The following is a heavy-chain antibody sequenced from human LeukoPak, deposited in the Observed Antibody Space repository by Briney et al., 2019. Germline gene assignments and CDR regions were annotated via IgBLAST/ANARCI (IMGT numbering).Heavy chain of an antibody. CDR3: ARDPLYGDYNYYYGMDV. Sequence: ASVKVSCKASGCTFTGYYMHWVRQAPGQGLEWMGWINPNSGGTNYAQKFQGRVTMTRDTSISTAYMELSRLRSDDTAVYYCARDPLYGDYNYYYGMDVWGQGTTVTVSS. CDR2: INPNSGGT. D-gene: IGHD4-17*01. CDR1: GCTFTGYY. V-gene: IGHV1-2*02. J-gene: IGHJ6*02.